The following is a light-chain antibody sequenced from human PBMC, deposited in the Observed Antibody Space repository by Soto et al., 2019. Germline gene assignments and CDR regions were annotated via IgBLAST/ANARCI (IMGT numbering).Light chain of an antibody. J-gene: IGLJ3*02. CDR1: ISNIGSNT. V-gene: IGLV1-44*01. CDR2: VNN. CDR3: AAWDDSLNGWV. Sequence: QSVLTQPPSASGTPGQRVTISCSGGISNIGSNTVNWYQQFPGTAPKLLIYVNNHRHSGVPDRFSGSKSGTSASLVISGLQSEDEADYYCAAWDDSLNGWVFGGGTKLTVL.